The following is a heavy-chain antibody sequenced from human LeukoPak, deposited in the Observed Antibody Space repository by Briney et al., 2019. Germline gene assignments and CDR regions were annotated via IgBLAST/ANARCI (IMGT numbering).Heavy chain of an antibody. CDR1: GGSISSYY. V-gene: IGHV4-59*01. CDR2: IYYSGST. D-gene: IGHD3-16*01. J-gene: IGHJ4*02. CDR3: ATFLGKKDY. Sequence: SETLSLTCTVSGGSISSYYWSWIRQPPGKGLEWIGYIYYSGSTNYNPSLKSRVTISVDTSKNQFSLELSSVTAADTAVHYCATFLGKKDYWGQGTLVTVSS.